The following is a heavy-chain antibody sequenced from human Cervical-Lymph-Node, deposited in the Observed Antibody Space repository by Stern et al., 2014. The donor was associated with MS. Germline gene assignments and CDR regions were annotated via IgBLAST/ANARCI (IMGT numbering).Heavy chain of an antibody. Sequence: QVQLVQSGGGVVQPGGSMRLCCAADGLTFRRHGMNWARQATGKGLEGVEAIRYDGSNKCYANSVKGRFTISRDNSKNTLYLQMNSLRAEDTAVYYCARDPRRTVVMDFAYWGQGTLVTVSS. CDR3: ARDPRRTVVMDFAY. V-gene: IGHV3-33*01. CDR1: GLTFRRHG. D-gene: IGHD4-23*01. J-gene: IGHJ4*02. CDR2: IRYDGSNK.